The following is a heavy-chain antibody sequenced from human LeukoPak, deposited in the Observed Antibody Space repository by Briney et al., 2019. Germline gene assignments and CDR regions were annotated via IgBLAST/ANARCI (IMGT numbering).Heavy chain of an antibody. Sequence: SETLSLTCAVSGGSISSDNWWSWVRQPQGKGLEWIGYIYYSGSTYYNPFLKSRVTISVDTSKNQFSLKLSSVTAADTAVYYCARVDYYYYMDVWGKGTTVTVSS. J-gene: IGHJ6*03. CDR1: GGSISSDNW. V-gene: IGHV4-30-4*01. CDR2: IYYSGST. CDR3: ARVDYYYYMDV.